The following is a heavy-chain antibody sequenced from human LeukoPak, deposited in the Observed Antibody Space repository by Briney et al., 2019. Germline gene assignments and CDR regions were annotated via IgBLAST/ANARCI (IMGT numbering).Heavy chain of an antibody. CDR1: GFSSSNFT. J-gene: IGHJ3*02. Sequence: GGSLRLSCAASGFSSSNFTMNWVRQAPGKGLEWVSSISSSSTYIYYADSVKGRFTISRDNSKNTLYLQMNSLRAEDTAVYYCAKDLGYYDFWSGLKVSTFDIWGQGTMVTVSS. CDR2: ISSSSTYI. CDR3: AKDLGYYDFWSGLKVSTFDI. D-gene: IGHD3-3*01. V-gene: IGHV3-21*04.